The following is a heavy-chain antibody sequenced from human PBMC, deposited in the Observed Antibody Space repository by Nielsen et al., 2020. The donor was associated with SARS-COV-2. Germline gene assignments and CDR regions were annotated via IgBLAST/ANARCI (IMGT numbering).Heavy chain of an antibody. D-gene: IGHD6-13*01. CDR1: GYTLTGYY. CDR2: INPNTGGT. J-gene: IGHJ6*02. Sequence: ASVKVSCKASGYTLTGYYIQWVRQAPGQGLEWMGRINPNTGGTTSALNFQGRVTMTRDTSTSTVYMELSRLRSDDTAVYYCARCRQIAARYYGMEVWGQGTTVTVSS. V-gene: IGHV1-2*06. CDR3: ARCRQIAARYYGMEV.